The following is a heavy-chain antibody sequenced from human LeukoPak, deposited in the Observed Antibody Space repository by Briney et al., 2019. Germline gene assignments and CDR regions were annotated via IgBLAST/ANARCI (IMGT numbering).Heavy chain of an antibody. CDR2: IWSDGSNK. D-gene: IGHD6-13*01. CDR3: ARGIAGRSLDY. Sequence: GGSLRLSCAASGFTFSNYAMHWVRQAPGKGLEWVAIIWSDGSNKYYADSVKGRFTISRDNSKNTLYLQVNSLGAEDTAVYYCARGIAGRSLDYWGQGTLVTVSS. V-gene: IGHV3-33*01. J-gene: IGHJ4*02. CDR1: GFTFSNYA.